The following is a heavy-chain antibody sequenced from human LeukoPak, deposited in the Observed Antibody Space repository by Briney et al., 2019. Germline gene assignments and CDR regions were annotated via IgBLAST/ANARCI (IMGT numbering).Heavy chain of an antibody. D-gene: IGHD2-15*01. CDR3: ARGYCGGGSCYPLPELFDY. CDR2: INPNSGGT. V-gene: IGHV1-2*02. Sequence: GASVKVSCKASGYTFTGHYMHWVRQAPGQGLEWMGWINPNSGGTNYAQKFQGRVTMTRDTSISTAYMELSRLRSDDTAVYYCARGYCGGGSCYPLPELFDYWGQGTLVTVSS. J-gene: IGHJ4*02. CDR1: GYTFTGHY.